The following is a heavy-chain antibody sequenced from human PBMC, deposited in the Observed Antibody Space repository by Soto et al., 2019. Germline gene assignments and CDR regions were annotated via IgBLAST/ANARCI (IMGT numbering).Heavy chain of an antibody. V-gene: IGHV1-69*02. CDR1: GGTLSSDT. CDR3: GYGDDAFDI. Sequence: SVKLSCKASGGTLSSDTISWVRQAHGQGLEWMGRIIPILGIANYAQKFQGRVTITADKSTSTAYMELSSLRSEDTAVYYCGYGDDAFDIWGQGTMVTVSS. CDR2: IIPILGIA. D-gene: IGHD5-18*01. J-gene: IGHJ3*02.